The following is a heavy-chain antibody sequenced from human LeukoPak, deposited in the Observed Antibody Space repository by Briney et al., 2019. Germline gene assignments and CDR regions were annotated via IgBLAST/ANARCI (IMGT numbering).Heavy chain of an antibody. CDR1: GGSFSNYY. D-gene: IGHD2-15*01. J-gene: IGHJ3*02. Sequence: PSETLSLTCAVYGGSFSNYYWSWIRQPAGKGLEWIGRIYTSGSTNYNPSLKSRVTMSVDTSKNQFSLKLSSVTAADTAVYYCARDYQGGAFDIWGQGTMVTVSS. CDR3: ARDYQGGAFDI. CDR2: IYTSGST. V-gene: IGHV4-4*07.